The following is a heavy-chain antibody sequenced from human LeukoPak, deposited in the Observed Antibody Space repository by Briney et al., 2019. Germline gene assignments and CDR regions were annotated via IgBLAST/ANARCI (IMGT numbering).Heavy chain of an antibody. D-gene: IGHD5-12*01. CDR3: AKIIREVVTIGSSYNYGMDV. CDR2: INPSGGST. Sequence: GASVKVSCKASGYTFTSYYMHWVRQAPGQGLEWMGIINPSGGSTSYAQKFQGRVTMTRDTSTSTVYMELSSLRSEDTAVYYCAKIIREVVTIGSSYNYGMDVWGQGPRSPSP. J-gene: IGHJ6*02. CDR1: GYTFTSYY. V-gene: IGHV1-46*01.